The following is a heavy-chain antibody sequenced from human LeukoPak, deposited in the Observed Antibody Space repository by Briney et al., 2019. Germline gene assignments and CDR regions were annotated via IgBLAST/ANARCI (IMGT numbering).Heavy chain of an antibody. CDR2: ISYVGTT. CDR3: ARDLVTVTKGFDI. J-gene: IGHJ3*02. V-gene: IGHV4-59*11. Sequence: PSETLSLTCAVSGDSFSSHYWTWIRQPPGRGLEWIGYISYVGTTNYNPSLKSRVTISIDTSKNQFSLKLSSVTTADTAVYYCARDLVTVTKGFDIWGLGTMVSVSS. D-gene: IGHD4-17*01. CDR1: GDSFSSHY.